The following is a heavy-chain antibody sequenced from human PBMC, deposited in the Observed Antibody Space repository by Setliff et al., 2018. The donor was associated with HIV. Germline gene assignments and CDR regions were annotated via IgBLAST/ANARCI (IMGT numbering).Heavy chain of an antibody. D-gene: IGHD1-1*01. J-gene: IGHJ6*03. V-gene: IGHV1-69*05. CDR3: ASSAGAVPTTAPYGDYYYYFYMDV. CDR2: IIPIFDTA. CDR1: GGTFSNYA. Sequence: GASVKVSCKASGGTFSNYAFTWVRQAPGQGLEWMGGIIPIFDTANYAQKFQGRVSITTDESTNTVYMELYSLTSEDTAIYYCASSAGAVPTTAPYGDYYYYFYMDVWGKGTTVTVSS.